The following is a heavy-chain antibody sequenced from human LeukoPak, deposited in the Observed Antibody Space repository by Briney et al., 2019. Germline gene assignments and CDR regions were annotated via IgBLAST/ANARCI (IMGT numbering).Heavy chain of an antibody. Sequence: GRSLRLSCGASGFTFSSYAMHWVRQAPGKGLEWVAVISYDGSNKYYADSVKGRFTISRDNSKNTLYLQMNSLRAEDTAVYYCARDGGPDYGGQVFDYWGQGTLVTVSS. CDR2: ISYDGSNK. CDR1: GFTFSSYA. J-gene: IGHJ4*02. CDR3: ARDGGPDYGGQVFDY. D-gene: IGHD4-23*01. V-gene: IGHV3-30*04.